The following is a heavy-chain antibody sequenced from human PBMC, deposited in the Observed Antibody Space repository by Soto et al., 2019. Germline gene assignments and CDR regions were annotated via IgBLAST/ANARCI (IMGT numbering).Heavy chain of an antibody. V-gene: IGHV4-39*01. CDR2: IYYGGST. CDR3: ARPERRYSCSGGQCYGTFDI. Sequence: QLQLQESGPGLVKPSETLSLTCTVSGGSISSSSYYWGWIRQPPGKGLEWIGSIYYGGSTYYNPSLKSRITLSVDTSKNQFSLKLSSVTAADTAVYYCARPERRYSCSGGQCYGTFDIWGQGTMVTVSS. J-gene: IGHJ3*02. D-gene: IGHD2-15*01. CDR1: GGSISSSSYY.